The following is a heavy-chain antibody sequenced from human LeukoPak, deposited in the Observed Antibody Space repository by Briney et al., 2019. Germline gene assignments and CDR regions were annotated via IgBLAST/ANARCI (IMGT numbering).Heavy chain of an antibody. Sequence: GGSLRLSCAASGFTFSSYWMSWVRQAPGKGLEWVANIKQDGSEKYYVDSVKGRFTTSRDNAKNSLNLQMSSLRAEDTAVYYCARGYSGYDYDSLGYWGQGTLVTVSS. V-gene: IGHV3-7*01. D-gene: IGHD5-12*01. J-gene: IGHJ4*02. CDR2: IKQDGSEK. CDR1: GFTFSSYW. CDR3: ARGYSGYDYDSLGY.